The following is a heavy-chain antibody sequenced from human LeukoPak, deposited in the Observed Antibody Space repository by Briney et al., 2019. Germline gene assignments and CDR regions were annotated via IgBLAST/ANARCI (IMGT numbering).Heavy chain of an antibody. CDR3: ARGTGGDAFDI. V-gene: IGHV1-2*02. J-gene: IGHJ3*02. CDR1: GYTLSDYY. CDR2: INPNSGDT. Sequence: ASVKVSCKASGYTLSDYYMHWLRQAPGQGLEWMGWINPNSGDTDYAQRFQGRVTMTRNTSISTAYMELSSLRSEDTAVYYCARGTGGDAFDIWGQGTMVTVSS.